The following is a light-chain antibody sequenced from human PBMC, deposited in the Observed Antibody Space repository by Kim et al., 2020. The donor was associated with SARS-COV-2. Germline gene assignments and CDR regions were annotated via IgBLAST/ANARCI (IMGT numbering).Light chain of an antibody. Sequence: SASVGDRVIITCRASQSISSYLNWYQQKPGKAPKLLIYAASTLQSGVPSSFSGSGSGTDFTLTISSLQPEDFASYYCQQSHSVPYTFGQGTKLEI. CDR3: QQSHSVPYT. CDR1: QSISSY. V-gene: IGKV1-39*01. J-gene: IGKJ2*01. CDR2: AAS.